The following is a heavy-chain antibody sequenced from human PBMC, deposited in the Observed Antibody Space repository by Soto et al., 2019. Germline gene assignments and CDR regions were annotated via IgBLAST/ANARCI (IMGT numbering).Heavy chain of an antibody. CDR3: ARGYCSTTICDPWFDP. CDR1: GYSFTIYC. D-gene: IGHD2-15*01. Sequence: PGESLKSSCTGVGYSFTIYCIAWVLQMPGKGLEWMGIIYPGDSDTRYSPSFQGQVTISADKSVTTVYLQWSSLKASDTAMYYCARGYCSTTICDPWFDPWGQGTLVTVSS. CDR2: IYPGDSDT. J-gene: IGHJ5*02. V-gene: IGHV5-51*01.